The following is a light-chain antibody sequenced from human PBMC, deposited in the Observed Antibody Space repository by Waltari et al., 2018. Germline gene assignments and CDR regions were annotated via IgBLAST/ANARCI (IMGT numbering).Light chain of an antibody. J-gene: IGLJ3*02. CDR1: SRDVGGYHY. Sequence: QSALTQPASVSGSPGQSITISCTGTSRDVGGYHYVSWYQQHPGKAPTLMIYDVRNRPSGVSNRFSGSKSGNTASLTISGLQAEDEADYYCSSYTSSSTWVFGGGTKLTVL. V-gene: IGLV2-14*03. CDR2: DVR. CDR3: SSYTSSSTWV.